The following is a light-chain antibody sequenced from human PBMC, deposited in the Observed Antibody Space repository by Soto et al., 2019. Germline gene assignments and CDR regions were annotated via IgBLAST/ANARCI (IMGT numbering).Light chain of an antibody. Sequence: EIVLTQSPATLSLSPGERATLSCRASQSVSSDLAWYQQKPGQAPRLLIYDASNRATGIPARFSGSGSGTDFNLTVSSLEPEDFAVYYCQQRSNWPPGYTFGQGTKLEIK. J-gene: IGKJ2*01. CDR2: DAS. CDR3: QQRSNWPPGYT. CDR1: QSVSSD. V-gene: IGKV3-11*01.